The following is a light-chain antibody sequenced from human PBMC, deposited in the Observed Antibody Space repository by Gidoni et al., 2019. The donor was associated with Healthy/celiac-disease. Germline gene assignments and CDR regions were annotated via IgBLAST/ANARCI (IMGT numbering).Light chain of an antibody. Sequence: DIQMTQSPSSLSSSVGDRVTITCRASQSISSYLNWYQQKPGKAPKLLIYASSILQSGVPSRFSVSGSGTDFTLTISSLQPEDFATYYCQQSYSTPFTFGQXTRLEIK. CDR2: ASS. V-gene: IGKV1-39*01. CDR3: QQSYSTPFT. J-gene: IGKJ5*01. CDR1: QSISSY.